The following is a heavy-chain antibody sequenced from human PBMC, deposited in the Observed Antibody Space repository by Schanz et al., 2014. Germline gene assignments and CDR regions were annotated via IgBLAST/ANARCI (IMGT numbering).Heavy chain of an antibody. V-gene: IGHV4-34*01. J-gene: IGHJ4*02. D-gene: IGHD1-7*01. CDR2: VNHGGYT. Sequence: QVQLQQWGAGLLKPSETLSLTCAFSGGSFSGYWWTWVRQSPGKGLEWIGEVNHGGYTNYNPSLKSRVTVSVDRSKKQFPRRLSSVTAADTAAYYCATWSGTRLFHNWGQGTLVTVSS. CDR1: GGSFSGYW. CDR3: ATWSGTRLFHN.